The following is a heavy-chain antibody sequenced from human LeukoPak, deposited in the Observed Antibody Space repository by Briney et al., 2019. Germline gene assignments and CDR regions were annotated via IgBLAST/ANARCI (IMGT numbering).Heavy chain of an antibody. CDR3: ARCRSYDSSGYCDAVDI. CDR1: GGSISSGGYY. D-gene: IGHD3-22*01. Sequence: PSQTLSLTCTVSGGSISSGGYYWSWIRQHPGKGLEWIGHIDDSGNAYYNPSLKSRITISVHTSKNEFSLKLSSVTAADTAVYYCARCRSYDSSGYCDAVDIWGQGTMVTVSS. CDR2: IDDSGNA. J-gene: IGHJ3*02. V-gene: IGHV4-31*03.